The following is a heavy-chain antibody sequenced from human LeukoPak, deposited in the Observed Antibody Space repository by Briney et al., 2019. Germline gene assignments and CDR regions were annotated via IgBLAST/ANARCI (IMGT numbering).Heavy chain of an antibody. CDR3: ARDRRRYDILTGYYPIPDGMDV. V-gene: IGHV4-59*01. CDR2: IYYSGST. Sequence: PSETLSLTCTVSGGSISSYYWSWIRQPPGKGLEWIGYIYYSGSTNYNPSLKSRVTISVDTSKNQFSLKLSSVTAADTAVYYCARDRRRYDILTGYYPIPDGMDVWGQGTTVTVSS. CDR1: GGSISSYY. J-gene: IGHJ6*02. D-gene: IGHD3-9*01.